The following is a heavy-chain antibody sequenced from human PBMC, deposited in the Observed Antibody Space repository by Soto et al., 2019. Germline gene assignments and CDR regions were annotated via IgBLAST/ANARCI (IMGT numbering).Heavy chain of an antibody. CDR2: INWNGGST. Sequence: EVQLVESGGGVVRPGGSLRLSCAASGFTFDDYAMNWVRQAPGKGLEWVSGINWNGGSTGYADSVKGRFTISRDNAKNSLYLQRNSLRAEDTALYYCARIMIRGVVGYYYGMDVWGQGTTVTVSS. CDR1: GFTFDDYA. D-gene: IGHD3-10*01. V-gene: IGHV3-20*04. J-gene: IGHJ6*02. CDR3: ARIMIRGVVGYYYGMDV.